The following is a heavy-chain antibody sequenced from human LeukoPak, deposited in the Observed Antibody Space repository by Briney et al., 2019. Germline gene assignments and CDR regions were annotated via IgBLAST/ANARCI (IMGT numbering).Heavy chain of an antibody. CDR3: ARDLLEGGRPLWFGELFEY. V-gene: IGHV1-18*01. Sequence: ASVKVSCKASGYSFTSYGISWVRQAPGQGLEWMGWISAHNSNANYAQKLQGRVNMTTDTSTSTAYMELRSLRSDDTAVYYCARDLLEGGRPLWFGELFEYWGQGTLVTVSS. CDR2: ISAHNSNA. D-gene: IGHD3-10*01. CDR1: GYSFTSYG. J-gene: IGHJ4*02.